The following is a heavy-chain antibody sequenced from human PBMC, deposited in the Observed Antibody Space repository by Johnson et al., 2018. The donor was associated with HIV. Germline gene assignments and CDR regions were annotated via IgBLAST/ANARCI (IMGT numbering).Heavy chain of an antibody. Sequence: VQLVESGGGLVQPGGSLRLSCAASGFTFSSYWMSWVRQAPGKGLVWVANIKQDGSENYYVDSVKGRFTISRDNDKNSLYLQRNSRRAEDTAVYYCASGYNDAFDIGGQGTMVTVSS. CDR2: IKQDGSEN. CDR1: GFTFSSYW. V-gene: IGHV3-7*05. J-gene: IGHJ3*02. D-gene: IGHD5-24*01. CDR3: ASGYNDAFDI.